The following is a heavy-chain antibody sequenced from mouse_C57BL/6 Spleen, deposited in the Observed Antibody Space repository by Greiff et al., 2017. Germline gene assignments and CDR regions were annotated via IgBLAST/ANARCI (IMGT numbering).Heavy chain of an antibody. Sequence: QVQLQQPGAELVKPGASVKLSCKASGYTFTSYWMHWVKQRPGQGLEWIGMIHPNSGSTNYNENFKSKATLTVDKSSSTAYMQLSSLTSEDSAVYYCARCAEPYYFDYWGQGTTLTVSS. D-gene: IGHD6-1*01. CDR1: GYTFTSYW. CDR2: IHPNSGST. V-gene: IGHV1-64*01. J-gene: IGHJ2*01. CDR3: ARCAEPYYFDY.